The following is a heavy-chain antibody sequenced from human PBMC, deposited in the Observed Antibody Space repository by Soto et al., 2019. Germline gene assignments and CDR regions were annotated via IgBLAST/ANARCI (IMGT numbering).Heavy chain of an antibody. CDR1: GFTFSFYT. J-gene: IGHJ4*02. CDR2: ISRGGSSI. Sequence: HPGGSLRLSCAASGFTFSFYTMNWVRQTPGKGLERLAYISRGGSSIYYADSVKGRFTVSRDNANNSLSLQLNSLRREDTAVYYCVREGGDLRGSGVFDYWGQGTLVTVSS. CDR3: VREGGDLRGSGVFDY. D-gene: IGHD6-19*01. V-gene: IGHV3-48*01.